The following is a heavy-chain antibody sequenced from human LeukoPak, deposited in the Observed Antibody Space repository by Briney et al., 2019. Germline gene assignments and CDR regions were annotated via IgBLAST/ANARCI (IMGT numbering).Heavy chain of an antibody. J-gene: IGHJ4*02. V-gene: IGHV3-74*01. Sequence: GGSLRLSCAASGFPFSSYWMHWVRQAPGKGLVWVSRITTDGSSTTYADSVRGRFTISRDNAKNTLYLQMNSLRAEDTAVYYCARTVSEYFFDYWGQGTLVTVSS. CDR2: ITTDGSST. CDR3: ARTVSEYFFDY. D-gene: IGHD3-3*01. CDR1: GFPFSSYW.